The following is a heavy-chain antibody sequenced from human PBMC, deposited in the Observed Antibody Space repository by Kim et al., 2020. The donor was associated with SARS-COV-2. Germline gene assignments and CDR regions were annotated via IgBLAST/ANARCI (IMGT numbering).Heavy chain of an antibody. V-gene: IGHV1-46*01. CDR3: AGVHCSSTSCYDYYYYGMDV. Sequence: ASVKVSCKASGYTFTSYYMHWVRQAPGQGLEWMGIINPSVGSTSYAQKFQGRVTMTRDTSTSTVYMELSSLRSEDTAVYYCAGVHCSSTSCYDYYYYGMDVWGQGTTVTVSS. CDR1: GYTFTSYY. J-gene: IGHJ6*02. CDR2: INPSVGST. D-gene: IGHD2-2*01.